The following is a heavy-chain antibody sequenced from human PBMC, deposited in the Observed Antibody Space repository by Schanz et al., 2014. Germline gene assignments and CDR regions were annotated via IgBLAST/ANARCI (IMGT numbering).Heavy chain of an antibody. CDR3: TRDGGRDGYNLAFDV. J-gene: IGHJ3*01. D-gene: IGHD5-12*01. V-gene: IGHV3-53*01. CDR1: GFTVNTNY. CDR2: MYINSGST. Sequence: EVQLVESGGGLIQPGGSLRLSCAVSGFTVNTNYMSWVRQAPGKGLEWISSMYINSGSTQYADSVKGRFIISRDSSKTSLFLQMNSLRDEEQAIYFCTRDGGRDGYNLAFDVWGRGTLVTVSS.